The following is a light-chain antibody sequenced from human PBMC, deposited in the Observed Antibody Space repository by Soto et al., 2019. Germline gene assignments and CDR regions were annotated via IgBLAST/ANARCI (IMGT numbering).Light chain of an antibody. CDR2: YDS. CDR3: QVWDR. J-gene: IGLJ2*01. Sequence: SYELTQPPSVSVAPGKTARITCGGNNIGSKSVHWYQQKPGQAPVLVIYYDSDRPSGIPERFSGSNSGNTATLTISSVEAGDEADYYCQVWDRFGGGTQLTVL. CDR1: NIGSKS. V-gene: IGLV3-21*04.